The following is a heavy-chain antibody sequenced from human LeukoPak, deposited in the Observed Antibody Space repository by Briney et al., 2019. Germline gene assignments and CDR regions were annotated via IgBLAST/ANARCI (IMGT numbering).Heavy chain of an antibody. J-gene: IGHJ4*02. D-gene: IGHD4-17*01. CDR2: ISSSSSYI. CDR3: ARAYGDYEGYFDY. V-gene: IGHV3-21*01. Sequence: GGFLRLSCAASGFTFSSYSMNWVRQAPGKGLEWVSSISSSSSYIYYADSVKGRFTISRDNAKNSLYLQMNSLRAEDTAVYYCARAYGDYEGYFDYWGQGTLVTVSS. CDR1: GFTFSSYS.